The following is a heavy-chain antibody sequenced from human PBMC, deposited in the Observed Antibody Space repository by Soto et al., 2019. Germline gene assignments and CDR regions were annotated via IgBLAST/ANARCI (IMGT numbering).Heavy chain of an antibody. D-gene: IGHD2-21*01. CDR1: GYSLANYC. J-gene: IGHJ4*02. CDR3: ARQTYSFDC. Sequence: GESLKISCKASGYSLANYCMGLVRQIPGKALEWMGVIYPGDSDTRYSPSFQGQVTIAADKSISTAYLQWRSLKASDTAMYYCARQTYSFDCWGQGTLVTVSS. V-gene: IGHV5-51*01. CDR2: IYPGDSDT.